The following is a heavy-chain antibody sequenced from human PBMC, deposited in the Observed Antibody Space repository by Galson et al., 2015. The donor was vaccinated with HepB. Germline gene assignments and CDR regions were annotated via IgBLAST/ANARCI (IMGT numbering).Heavy chain of an antibody. CDR2: INTNTGNP. CDR3: ARVASYAESLLFDY. D-gene: IGHD4-17*01. CDR1: GYTFTSYA. V-gene: IGHV7-4-1*02. J-gene: IGHJ4*02. Sequence: VKVSCKASGYTFTSYAMNWVRQAPGQGLEWMGWINTNTGNPTYAQGFTGRFVFSLDTSVSTAYLQISSLKAEDTAVYYCARVASYAESLLFDYWGQGTLVTVSS.